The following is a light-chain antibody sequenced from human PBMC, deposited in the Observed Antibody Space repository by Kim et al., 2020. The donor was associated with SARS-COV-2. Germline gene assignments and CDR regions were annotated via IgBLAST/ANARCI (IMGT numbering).Light chain of an antibody. CDR2: AAS. Sequence: ASVGDRVTSTCRASQGISNYLAWYQQKPGKVPILLIYAASALQSGVPSRFSGSGSGTDFALTISSLQPEDVATYYCQKYDGAPWTFGQGTKVDIK. J-gene: IGKJ1*01. CDR1: QGISNY. V-gene: IGKV1-27*01. CDR3: QKYDGAPWT.